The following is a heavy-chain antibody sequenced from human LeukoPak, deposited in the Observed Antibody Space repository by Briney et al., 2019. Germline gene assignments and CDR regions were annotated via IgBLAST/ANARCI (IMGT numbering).Heavy chain of an antibody. V-gene: IGHV4-59*01. J-gene: IGHJ4*02. CDR2: IYYSGGT. Sequence: PSETLSLTCTVSGGSIGTYYWSWIRQPPGKGLEWIGHIYYSGGTNYNPSLKSRVTISVDTSKIQFSLKLNSVTAADTAVYYCARFSVAGTSTRFDNWGQGTLVTVSS. CDR1: GGSIGTYY. CDR3: ARFSVAGTSTRFDN. D-gene: IGHD6-19*01.